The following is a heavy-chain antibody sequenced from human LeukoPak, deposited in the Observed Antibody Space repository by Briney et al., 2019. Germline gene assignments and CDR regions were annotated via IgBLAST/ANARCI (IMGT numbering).Heavy chain of an antibody. J-gene: IGHJ3*01. D-gene: IGHD3-16*01. V-gene: IGHV3-23*01. CDR3: AKNLGPFDV. CDR2: IADAGT. CDR1: GFTFNKFA. Sequence: PGGSLRLSCAASGFTFNKFAMTCVRQAPGKGLEWVSTIADAGTYYADSVKGRFTISRDNSKNMLYLQLNSLRAGDTAMYYCAKNLGPFDVRGQGTMVTVSS.